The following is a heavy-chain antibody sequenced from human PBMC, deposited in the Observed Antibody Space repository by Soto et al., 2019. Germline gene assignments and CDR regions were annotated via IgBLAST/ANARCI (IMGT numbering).Heavy chain of an antibody. Sequence: QMQLVQSGPEVKKPGTSVKVSCKASGFTFTSSAVQWVRQARGQRLEWIGWIVVGSGNTNYAQKFQERVTITRDMSTSTAYMELSSLRSEDTAVYYCAADHADYYYDSSGYRFQHWGQGTLVTVSS. CDR1: GFTFTSSA. D-gene: IGHD3-22*01. CDR3: AADHADYYYDSSGYRFQH. J-gene: IGHJ1*01. CDR2: IVVGSGNT. V-gene: IGHV1-58*01.